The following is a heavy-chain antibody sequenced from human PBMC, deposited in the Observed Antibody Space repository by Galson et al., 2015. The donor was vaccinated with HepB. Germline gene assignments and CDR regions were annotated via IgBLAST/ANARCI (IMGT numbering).Heavy chain of an antibody. D-gene: IGHD2-21*01. CDR3: ARDQYWGGARPSGYYYGMDV. V-gene: IGHV3-33*01. J-gene: IGHJ6*02. CDR2: IWYDGSNK. CDR1: GFTLSSYG. Sequence: SLRLSCAASGFTLSSYGMHWVRQAPGKGLEWVAVIWYDGSNKYYADSVKGRFTISRDNSKNTLYLQMNSLRAEDTAVYYCARDQYWGGARPSGYYYGMDVWGQGTTVTVSS.